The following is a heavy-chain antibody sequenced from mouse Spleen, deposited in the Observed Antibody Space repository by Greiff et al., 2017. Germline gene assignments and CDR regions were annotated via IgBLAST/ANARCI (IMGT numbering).Heavy chain of an antibody. D-gene: IGHD2-4*01. CDR2: ISNGGGST. CDR1: GFTFSSYT. Sequence: EVQRVESEGGLVQPGGSLKLSCAVSGFTFSSYTMSWVRQTPEKRLEWVAFISNGGGSTYYPDTVKGRFTISRDNAKNTLYLQMSSLKSEDTGMYYCARHGMMITKKVFDYWGQGTTLTVSS. V-gene: IGHV5-12-2*01. CDR3: ARHGMMITKKVFDY. J-gene: IGHJ2*01.